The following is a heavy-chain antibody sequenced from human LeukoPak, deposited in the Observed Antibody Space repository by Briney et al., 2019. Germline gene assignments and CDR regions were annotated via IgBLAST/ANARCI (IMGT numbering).Heavy chain of an antibody. V-gene: IGHV3-74*01. CDR3: ARDRGPRTGFMVREAYDY. D-gene: IGHD3-10*01. CDR2: INTDGSIT. Sequence: HPGGSLRLSCAASGFTFSDYWIHWVRQAPGKGLVWVSRINTDGSITNYADSVKGRFSISRDNAKNTLYLQMSSLRAEDTAVYYCARDRGPRTGFMVREAYDYWGQGTLVTVSS. CDR1: GFTFSDYW. J-gene: IGHJ4*02.